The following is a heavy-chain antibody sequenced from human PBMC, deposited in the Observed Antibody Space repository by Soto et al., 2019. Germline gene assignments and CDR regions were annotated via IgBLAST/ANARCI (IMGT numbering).Heavy chain of an antibody. Sequence: PSETLSLTCTVSGGSISSYYWSWIRQPPGKGLEWIGYIYYSGSTNYNPSLKSRVTISVDTSKNQFSLKLSSVTAADTAVYYCVRLSGYDSGNDYWCQGILVTVS. CDR2: IYYSGST. CDR1: GGSISSYY. V-gene: IGHV4-59*01. CDR3: VRLSGYDSGNDY. D-gene: IGHD5-12*01. J-gene: IGHJ4*02.